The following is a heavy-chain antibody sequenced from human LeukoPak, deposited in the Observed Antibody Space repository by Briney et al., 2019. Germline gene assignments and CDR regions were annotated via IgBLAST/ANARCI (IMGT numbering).Heavy chain of an antibody. Sequence: PSETLSLTCTVSVGSISSYYWSWIRQPPGKGLEGSGYIYYSGCTNYNPSLKSRVTISVDTYKNQFSLKLSSVTAADTAVYYCARDRGVEMATIGGDYYYGMDVWGQGTTVTVSS. CDR2: IYYSGCT. D-gene: IGHD5-24*01. V-gene: IGHV4-59*01. CDR3: ARDRGVEMATIGGDYYYGMDV. J-gene: IGHJ6*02. CDR1: VGSISSYY.